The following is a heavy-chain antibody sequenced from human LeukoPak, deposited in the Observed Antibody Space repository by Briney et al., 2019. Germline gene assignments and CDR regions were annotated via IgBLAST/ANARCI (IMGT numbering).Heavy chain of an antibody. D-gene: IGHD3-22*01. CDR3: AKDSFTTIVVVTNDF. CDR2: ISGYNDDT. J-gene: IGHJ3*01. CDR1: VSTFTSHG. Sequence: GASVKLSFKTSVSTFTSHGISWVRQAPGQGLEYMGWISGYNDDTNYAQRFQGRLTMTKDTSTSTAYMELRSLTSDDPAVYYCAKDSFTTIVVVTNDFWGQGTMVIVSS. V-gene: IGHV1-18*01.